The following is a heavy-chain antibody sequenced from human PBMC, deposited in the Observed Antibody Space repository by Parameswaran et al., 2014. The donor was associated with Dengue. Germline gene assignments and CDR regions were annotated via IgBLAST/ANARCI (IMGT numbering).Heavy chain of an antibody. CDR3: ARGRKGVRIRGAFDI. D-gene: IGHD3-10*01. V-gene: IGHV4-34*01. J-gene: IGHJ3*02. CDR2: INHSGST. Sequence: RWIRQPPGKGLEWIGEINHSGSTNYNPSLKSRVTISVDTSKNQFSLKLSSVTAADTAVYYCARGRKGVRIRGAFDIWGQGTMVTVSS.